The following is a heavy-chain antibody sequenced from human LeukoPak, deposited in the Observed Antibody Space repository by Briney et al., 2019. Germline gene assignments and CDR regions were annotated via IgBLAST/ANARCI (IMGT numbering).Heavy chain of an antibody. V-gene: IGHV4-59*01. J-gene: IGHJ4*02. Sequence: SETLSLTCTVSGGSISSYYWSWIRQPPGKGLEWIGYIYYSGSTNYNPSLKSRVTISVDTSKNQFSLKLSSVTAADTAVYYCASGYDFWSGYLRFDYWGQGTLVTVSS. CDR1: GGSISSYY. CDR2: IYYSGST. D-gene: IGHD3-3*01. CDR3: ASGYDFWSGYLRFDY.